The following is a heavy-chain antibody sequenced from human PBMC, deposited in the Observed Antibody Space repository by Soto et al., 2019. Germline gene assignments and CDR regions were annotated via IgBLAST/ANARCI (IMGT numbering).Heavy chain of an antibody. J-gene: IGHJ6*02. V-gene: IGHV3-73*02. CDR3: IRNGDGGGDHYGMDV. Sequence: EVQLVESGGGLVQPGGSLKLSCAASGLTFSGSAMHWVRQAAGKGLEWVGRIRSKVNTYATLHAASVEGRFTISRDDSKNTAYLQRNSLTPEDTAVYYCIRNGDGGGDHYGMDVWGQGTTVTVSS. D-gene: IGHD2-15*01. CDR2: IRSKVNTYAT. CDR1: GLTFSGSA.